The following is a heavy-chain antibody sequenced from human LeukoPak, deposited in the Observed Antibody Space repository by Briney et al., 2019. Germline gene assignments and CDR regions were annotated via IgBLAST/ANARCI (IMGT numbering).Heavy chain of an antibody. CDR3: AREGARYDYNFDY. CDR2: IYCSWSS. Sequence: SETLSLTCTVAGDSTSSYYWSWSRQPPGKGLEWVGYIYCSWSSNYNPSLTSQVTISVDKSKNQFSLILSSVTAADTAVYYCAREGARYDYNFDYYGRGHLATVS. D-gene: IGHD3-16*01. CDR1: GDSTSSYY. J-gene: IGHJ4*02. V-gene: IGHV4-59*13.